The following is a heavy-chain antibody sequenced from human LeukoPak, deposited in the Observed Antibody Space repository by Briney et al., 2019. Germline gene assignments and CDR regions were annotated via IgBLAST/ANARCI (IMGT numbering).Heavy chain of an antibody. CDR1: GYTFSGNY. V-gene: IGHV1-2*02. Sequence: ASVKVSCTSTGYTFSGNYMHWVWPAPAPGLGWMGWIKLDSGGTNEAQKCQASATTTRNTSISTAYMKMSRLRSDDRAVYYCASPRLGPLDAFDLWGQGTMVTVSS. CDR2: IKLDSGGT. CDR3: ASPRLGPLDAFDL. D-gene: IGHD6-19*01. J-gene: IGHJ3*01.